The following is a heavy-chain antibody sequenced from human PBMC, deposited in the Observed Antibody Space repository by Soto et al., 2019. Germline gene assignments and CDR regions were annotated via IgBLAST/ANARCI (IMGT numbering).Heavy chain of an antibody. V-gene: IGHV3-23*01. Sequence: EVQLLESGGGLVQPGGSLRLSCVGSGFTFSSYDMTWVRQAPGKGLEWVSSFSFYGRRDNTYYADSVKGQFTISRDNSRNTVYLQMDTLRVEDTAVYYCAKSLYKEHGGPNAPWRQGTLVTVSS. D-gene: IGHD1-20*01. J-gene: IGHJ5*02. CDR2: FSFYGRRDNT. CDR1: GFTFSSYD. CDR3: AKSLYKEHGGPNAP.